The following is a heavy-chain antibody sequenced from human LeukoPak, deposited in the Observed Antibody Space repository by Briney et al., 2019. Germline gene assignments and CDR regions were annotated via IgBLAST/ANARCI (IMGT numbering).Heavy chain of an antibody. CDR2: IYHSGST. J-gene: IGHJ4*02. Sequence: SETLSLTCTVSGGSISSSSYYWGWIRQPPGKGLEWIGSIYHSGSTYYNPSLKSRVTISVDTSKNQFSLKLSSVTAADTAVYYCAREDPYDYAHYYFDYWGQGTLVTVSS. CDR3: AREDPYDYAHYYFDY. V-gene: IGHV4-39*07. CDR1: GGSISSSSYY. D-gene: IGHD3-16*01.